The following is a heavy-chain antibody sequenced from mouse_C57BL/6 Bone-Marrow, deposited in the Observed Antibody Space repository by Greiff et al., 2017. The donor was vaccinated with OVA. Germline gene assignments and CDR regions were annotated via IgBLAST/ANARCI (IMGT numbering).Heavy chain of an antibody. J-gene: IGHJ3*01. CDR1: GFTFSSYG. V-gene: IGHV5-6*01. D-gene: IGHD1-1*01. CDR2: ISSGGSYT. CDR3: ARHHYYGSSYVGWFAY. Sequence: EVQLQESGGDLVKPGGSLKLSCAASGFTFSSYGMSWVRQTPDKRLEWVATISSGGSYTYYPDSVKGRFTISRDNAKNTLYLQMSSLKSEDTAMYYCARHHYYGSSYVGWFAYWGQGTLVTVSA.